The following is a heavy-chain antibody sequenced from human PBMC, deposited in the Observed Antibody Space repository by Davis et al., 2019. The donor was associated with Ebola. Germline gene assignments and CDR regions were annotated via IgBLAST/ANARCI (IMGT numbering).Heavy chain of an antibody. CDR3: ARAKYYGMDV. V-gene: IGHV3-21*01. J-gene: IGHJ6*04. D-gene: IGHD6-6*01. CDR2: ITSNSRHI. CDR1: GFNFNTYA. Sequence: PGGSLRLSCAASGFNFNTYAMNWVRQAPGKGLEWVSSITSNSRHIYYADSVKGRFTISRDNAKNSLYLQMNSLRAEDTAVYYCARAKYYGMDVWGKGTTVTVSS.